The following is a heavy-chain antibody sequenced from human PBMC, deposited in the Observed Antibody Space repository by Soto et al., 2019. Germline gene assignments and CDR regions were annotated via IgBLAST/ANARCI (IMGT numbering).Heavy chain of an antibody. V-gene: IGHV4-31*03. CDR1: GGSISSGGYY. D-gene: IGHD3-22*01. CDR3: AREVKAYYDSSGDDLSDY. J-gene: IGHJ4*02. CDR2: IYYSGST. Sequence: SETLSLTCTVSGGSISSGGYYWSWIRQHPGKGLEWIGYIYYSGSTYYNPSLKSRVTISVDTSKNQFSLKLSSVTAADTAVYYCAREVKAYYDSSGDDLSDYWGQGTLVTVSS.